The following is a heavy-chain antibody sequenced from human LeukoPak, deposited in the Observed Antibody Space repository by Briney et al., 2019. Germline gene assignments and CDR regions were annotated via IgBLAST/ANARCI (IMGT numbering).Heavy chain of an antibody. D-gene: IGHD1-26*01. J-gene: IGHJ3*02. CDR3: ASPISTLGGFDI. Sequence: GGSLRLSCAASGFTFSSYSMNWVRQAPGKGLEWVSSISSSSSYVYYADSVKGRFTISRDNAKNSLYLQMNSLRAEDTAVYYCASPISTLGGFDIWGQGTMVTVSS. CDR1: GFTFSSYS. CDR2: ISSSSSYV. V-gene: IGHV3-21*01.